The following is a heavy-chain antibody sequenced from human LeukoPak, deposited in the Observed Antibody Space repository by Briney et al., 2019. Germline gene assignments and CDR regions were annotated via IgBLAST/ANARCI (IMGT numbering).Heavy chain of an antibody. D-gene: IGHD2-21*02. V-gene: IGHV3-30-3*01. Sequence: GGSLRLSCAASGFTFSSYAMHWVRQAPGKGLEWVAVISYDGSNKYYADSVKGRFTISRDNSKNTLYLQMNSLRAEDTAVYYCAGPYCGGDCYSYYYGMDVWGQGTTVTVSS. J-gene: IGHJ6*02. CDR1: GFTFSSYA. CDR2: ISYDGSNK. CDR3: AGPYCGGDCYSYYYGMDV.